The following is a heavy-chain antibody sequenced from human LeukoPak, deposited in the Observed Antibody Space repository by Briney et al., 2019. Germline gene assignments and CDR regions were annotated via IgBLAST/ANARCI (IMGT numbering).Heavy chain of an antibody. CDR1: GFTFSIYA. CDR3: AKWWYGDTGIDY. V-gene: IGHV3-23*01. J-gene: IGHJ4*02. CDR2: ISGSGGST. D-gene: IGHD4-17*01. Sequence: GGSLRLSCAASGFTFSIYAMSWVRQAPGKGLEWVSAISGSGGSTYYADSVKGRFTISRDNSKNTLYLQMNSLRAEDTAVYYCAKWWYGDTGIDYWGQGTLVTVSS.